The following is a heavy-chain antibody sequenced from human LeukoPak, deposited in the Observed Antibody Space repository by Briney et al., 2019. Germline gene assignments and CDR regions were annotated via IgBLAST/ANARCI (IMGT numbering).Heavy chain of an antibody. V-gene: IGHV3-48*04. J-gene: IGHJ4*02. Sequence: GGSLRLSCAASGFTFSSYSMNWVRQAPGKGLEWVSYISSSSSTIYYADSVKGRFTISRDNAKNSLYLQMNSLRAEDTAVYYCARDIRSGKDYWGQGTLVTVSS. CDR1: GFTFSSYS. CDR2: ISSSSSTI. CDR3: ARDIRSGKDY.